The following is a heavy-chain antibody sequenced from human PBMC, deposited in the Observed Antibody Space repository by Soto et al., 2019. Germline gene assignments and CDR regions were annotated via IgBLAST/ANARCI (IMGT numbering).Heavy chain of an antibody. Sequence: GGSLRLSCAASGFTFSSYAMSWVRQAPGKGLEWVSAISGSGGSTYYADSVKGRFTISRDNSKNTLYLQMNSLRAEDTAVYYCAKIGSGSYYNGYFDYWGQGTLVTVSS. V-gene: IGHV3-23*01. CDR1: GFTFSSYA. D-gene: IGHD3-10*01. J-gene: IGHJ4*02. CDR3: AKIGSGSYYNGYFDY. CDR2: ISGSGGST.